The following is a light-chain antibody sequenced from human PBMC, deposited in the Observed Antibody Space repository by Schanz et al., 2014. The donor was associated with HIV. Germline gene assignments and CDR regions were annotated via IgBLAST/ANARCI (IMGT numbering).Light chain of an antibody. Sequence: DIVMTQSPDSLAVSLGERATINCKSSQSVLYSSNNKNYLAWYQRKPGQPPKLLIYWASTRESGVPDRFSGSGSGTDFTLTISSLQAEDVAVYYCQQYCVTPWTFGQGTNVEIK. V-gene: IGKV4-1*01. J-gene: IGKJ1*01. CDR2: WAS. CDR3: QQYCVTPWT. CDR1: QSVLYSSNNKNY.